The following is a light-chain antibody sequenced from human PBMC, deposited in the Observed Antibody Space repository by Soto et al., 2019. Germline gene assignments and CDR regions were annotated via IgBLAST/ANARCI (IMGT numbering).Light chain of an antibody. Sequence: DIQMTQSPSSLSASVGDSISITCRASQDIGNWLAWYQQKPGKGPKLLIYAASTLQSGVPARFSGSGSGTEFTLTISSLRPEDFATYFCQQANSLPFTFGRGTRLEI. J-gene: IGKJ2*01. CDR2: AAS. CDR3: QQANSLPFT. CDR1: QDIGNW. V-gene: IGKV1-12*02.